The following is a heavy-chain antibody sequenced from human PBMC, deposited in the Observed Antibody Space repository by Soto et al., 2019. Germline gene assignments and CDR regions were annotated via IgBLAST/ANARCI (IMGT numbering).Heavy chain of an antibody. V-gene: IGHV1-24*01. Sequence: GASVKVSCKVSGYTLTELSMHWVRQAPGKGLEWMGGFDPEDGETIYAQKFQGRVTMTEDTSTDTAYMELSSLRSEDTAVYYCATADRLRFLEWLLDYWGRGTLVTVSS. CDR2: FDPEDGET. D-gene: IGHD3-3*01. CDR1: GYTLTELS. J-gene: IGHJ4*02. CDR3: ATADRLRFLEWLLDY.